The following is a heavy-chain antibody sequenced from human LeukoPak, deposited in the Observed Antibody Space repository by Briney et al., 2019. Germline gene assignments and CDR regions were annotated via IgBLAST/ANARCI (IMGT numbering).Heavy chain of an antibody. D-gene: IGHD5-12*01. V-gene: IGHV3-74*01. CDR1: GFTFSTYW. CDR3: AKESGYDVDLEY. J-gene: IGHJ4*02. CDR2: INTDGRTT. Sequence: PGGSLRLSCAGSGFTFSTYWMHWVRQAPGGGLVWVSGINTDGRTTSYADSVKGRFTISRDNAKNTVYLQMSSLRAEDTAVYYCAKESGYDVDLEYWGQGALVTVSS.